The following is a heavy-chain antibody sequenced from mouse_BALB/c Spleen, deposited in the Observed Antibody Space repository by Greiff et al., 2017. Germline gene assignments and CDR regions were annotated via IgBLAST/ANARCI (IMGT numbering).Heavy chain of an antibody. V-gene: IGHV5-15*02. CDR2: ISNLAYSI. Sequence: EVKLVESGGGLVQPGGSRKLSCAASGFTFSDYGMAWVRQAPGKGPEWVAFISNLAYSIYYADTVTGRFTISRENAKNTLYLEMSSLRSEDTAMYYCARTMITTYAMDYWGQGTSVTVSS. D-gene: IGHD2-4*01. CDR1: GFTFSDYG. CDR3: ARTMITTYAMDY. J-gene: IGHJ4*01.